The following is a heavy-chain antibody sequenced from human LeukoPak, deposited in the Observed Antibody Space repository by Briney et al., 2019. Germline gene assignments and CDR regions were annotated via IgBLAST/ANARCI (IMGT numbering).Heavy chain of an antibody. CDR1: GFTFSAYH. Sequence: PGGSLRLSCAASGFTFSAYHLNWVRQAPGKGLEWVSFINTDSSFKAYRDSVKGRFSISRDNAKNSLHLQMNSLRDEDTAVYYCATRRGDGYCSNWGQGTTVTVSS. CDR2: INTDSSFK. CDR3: ATRRGDGYCSN. V-gene: IGHV3-48*02. J-gene: IGHJ4*02. D-gene: IGHD2-21*02.